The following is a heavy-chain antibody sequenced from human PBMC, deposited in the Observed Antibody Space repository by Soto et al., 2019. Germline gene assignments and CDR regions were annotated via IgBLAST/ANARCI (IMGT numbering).Heavy chain of an antibody. J-gene: IGHJ6*03. Sequence: QVHLVQSGAEVKKPGASVKVSCKASGYTFTSYDINWVRQVAGQGLEWMGWMNPNSGDTAYAQEFQGRVTMSRNTSISIAYMELSSLRPADTTVYYCARGLKMLPVFGLKTYYYYYMDVWGKGTRVTLSS. V-gene: IGHV1-8*01. CDR3: ARGLKMLPVFGLKTYYYYYMDV. D-gene: IGHD3-16*01. CDR2: MNPNSGDT. CDR1: GYTFTSYD.